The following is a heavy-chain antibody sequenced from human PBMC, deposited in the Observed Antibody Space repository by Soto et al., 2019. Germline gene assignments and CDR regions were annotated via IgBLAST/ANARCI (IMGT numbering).Heavy chain of an antibody. V-gene: IGHV3-21*01. CDR2: ISRSSSYI. Sequence: EGSFRPSCAAPGVTLSSRIIHRVRQAPGQGLEWVSSISRSSSYIYYADSVQGRFTISRDNAKNSLYLQMNSLRAEDTAGYYCARDRLLIAARFPPYSGDVGGQGTTVTVS. J-gene: IGHJ6*02. CDR1: GVTLSSRI. D-gene: IGHD6-13*01. CDR3: ARDRLLIAARFPPYSGDV.